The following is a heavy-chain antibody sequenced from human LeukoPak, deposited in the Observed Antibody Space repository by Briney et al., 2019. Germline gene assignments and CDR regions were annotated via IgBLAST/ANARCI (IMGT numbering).Heavy chain of an antibody. J-gene: IGHJ4*02. CDR3: TTGIAAAGTNY. Sequence: GGSLRLSCAASGFTFSNAWMSWVRQAPGKGLEWVGRIKSKTDGGTTDYAAPVKGRFTISRDDSRNTLYLQMNSLKTEDTAVYYCTTGIAAAGTNYWGQGTLVTVSS. CDR1: GFTFSNAW. CDR2: IKSKTDGGTT. V-gene: IGHV3-15*01. D-gene: IGHD6-13*01.